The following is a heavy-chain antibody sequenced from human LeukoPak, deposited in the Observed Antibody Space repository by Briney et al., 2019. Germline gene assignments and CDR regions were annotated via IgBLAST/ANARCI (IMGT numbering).Heavy chain of an antibody. CDR2: ISSSSSYI. Sequence: PGGSLRLSCAASGFTFSSYSMNWVRQAPGKGLEWVSSISSSSSYIYYADSVKGRFTISRDNAMNSLYLQMNSLRAEDTAVYYCARVGYSSRLNYFDYWGQGTLVTVSS. CDR1: GFTFSSYS. V-gene: IGHV3-21*01. D-gene: IGHD6-13*01. J-gene: IGHJ4*02. CDR3: ARVGYSSRLNYFDY.